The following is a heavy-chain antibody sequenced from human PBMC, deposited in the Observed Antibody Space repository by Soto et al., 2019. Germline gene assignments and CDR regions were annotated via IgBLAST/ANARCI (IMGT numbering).Heavy chain of an antibody. D-gene: IGHD3-3*01. CDR3: AKERNFWSGTAGFDS. Sequence: GSLRLSCVGSGFTLSMFAMSWVRQAPGKGLEWISSISGSGGSTYYADSVKGRFTVSRDNSKTTVFLQMNSLRTEDTAVYFCAKERNFWSGTAGFDSWGQGSPVTVSS. CDR1: GFTLSMFA. J-gene: IGHJ5*01. V-gene: IGHV3-23*01. CDR2: ISGSGGST.